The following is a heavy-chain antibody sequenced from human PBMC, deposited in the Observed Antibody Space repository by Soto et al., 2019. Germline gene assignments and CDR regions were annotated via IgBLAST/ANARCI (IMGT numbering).Heavy chain of an antibody. D-gene: IGHD5-12*01. CDR2: ISGSGGST. CDR1: GFTFSSYA. V-gene: IGHV3-23*01. Sequence: EVQLLESGGGLVQPGGSLRLPCAASGFTFSSYAMSWVRQAPGKGLEWVSAISGSGGSTYYADSVKGRFTISRDNSKNTLYLQMNSLRAEDTAVYYCAKDTYSGYDVQVGHWGQGTLVTVSS. CDR3: AKDTYSGYDVQVGH. J-gene: IGHJ4*02.